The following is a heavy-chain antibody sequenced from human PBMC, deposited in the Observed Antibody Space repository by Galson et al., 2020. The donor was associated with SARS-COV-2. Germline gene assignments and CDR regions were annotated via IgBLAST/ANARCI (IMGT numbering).Heavy chain of an antibody. V-gene: IGHV1-2*06. CDR2: INPNSGGT. Sequence: ASVKVSCKASGYTFTGYYMHWVRQAPGQGLEWMGRINPNSGGTNYAQKFQGRVTMTRDTSISTAYMELSRLRSDDTAVYYCAVRIPAAGTCGARLAYYYGMDVWGQGTTVTVTS. CDR1: GYTFTGYY. D-gene: IGHD6-13*01. J-gene: IGHJ6*02. CDR3: AVRIPAAGTCGARLAYYYGMDV.